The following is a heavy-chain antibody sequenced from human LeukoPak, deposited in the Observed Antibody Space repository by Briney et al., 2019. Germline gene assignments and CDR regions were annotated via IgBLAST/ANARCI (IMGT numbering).Heavy chain of an antibody. J-gene: IGHJ5*02. Sequence: GASVKVPCKASGGTFSSYAISWVRQAPGQGLEWMGGIIPIFGTANYAQKFQGRVTISADESTSTAYMELSSLRSEDTAVYYCARADSTSNWFDPWGQGTLVTVSS. V-gene: IGHV1-69*01. CDR2: IIPIFGTA. D-gene: IGHD5/OR15-5a*01. CDR1: GGTFSSYA. CDR3: ARADSTSNWFDP.